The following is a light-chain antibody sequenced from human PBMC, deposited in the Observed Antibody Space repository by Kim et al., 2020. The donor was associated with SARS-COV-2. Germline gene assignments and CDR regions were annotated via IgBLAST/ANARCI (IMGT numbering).Light chain of an antibody. CDR2: GNS. CDR3: QSYDSSLSGSRV. CDR1: SSKIGAGYD. Sequence: QSVLTQPPSVSGAPGQRVTISCTGSSSKIGAGYDVHWYQQLPGTAPKLLIYGNSNRPSGVPDRFSGSKSGTSASLAITGLQAEDEADYYCQSYDSSLSGSRVFCGGTQLTVL. J-gene: IGLJ2*01. V-gene: IGLV1-40*01.